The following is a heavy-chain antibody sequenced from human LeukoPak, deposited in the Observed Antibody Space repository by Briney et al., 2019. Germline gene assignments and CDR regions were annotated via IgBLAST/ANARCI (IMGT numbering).Heavy chain of an antibody. V-gene: IGHV1-69*01. D-gene: IGHD2-21*01. CDR3: ARAAYCGGDCYTFDY. CDR1: GGTFSSYA. Sequence: GSSVKVSCKASGGTFSSYAISWVRQAPGQGLEWMGGVIPIFGTANDAQKFQGRVTITADESTSTAYMELSSPRSEDTAVYYCARAAYCGGDCYTFDYWGQGTLVTVSS. CDR2: VIPIFGTA. J-gene: IGHJ4*02.